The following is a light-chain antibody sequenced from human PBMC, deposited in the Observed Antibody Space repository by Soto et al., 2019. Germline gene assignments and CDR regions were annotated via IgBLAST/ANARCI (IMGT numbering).Light chain of an antibody. CDR2: AAS. CDR1: QSISNS. V-gene: IGKV1-39*01. Sequence: DIQLTQSPSSLSASVGDRVSITCRASQSISNSLNWYQQKPGKAPKVLIYAASNLQSGVPARFSGSGSGTDFTLTISSLQPEDFATYFRQQTYSLSRVTFGPGTNVDLK. J-gene: IGKJ3*01. CDR3: QQTYSLSRVT.